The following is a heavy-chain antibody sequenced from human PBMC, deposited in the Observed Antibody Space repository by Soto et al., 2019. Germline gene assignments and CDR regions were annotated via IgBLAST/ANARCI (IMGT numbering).Heavy chain of an antibody. D-gene: IGHD6-19*01. Sequence: PSETLCLTCTVSGGSISSSSYYWGWLRQPPGKGLEWIGSIYYSGSTYYNPSLKSRVTISVDTSKNQFSLKLSSVTAADTAVYYCARDSRIAVAGTDWFDPWGQGTLVTVSS. CDR1: GGSISSSSYY. CDR3: ARDSRIAVAGTDWFDP. V-gene: IGHV4-39*02. J-gene: IGHJ5*02. CDR2: IYYSGST.